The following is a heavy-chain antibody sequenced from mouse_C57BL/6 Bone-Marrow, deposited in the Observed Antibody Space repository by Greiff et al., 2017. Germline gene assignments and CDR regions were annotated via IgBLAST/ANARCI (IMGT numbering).Heavy chain of an antibody. CDR2: IDPNSGGT. CDR1: GYTFTSYW. CDR3: ARWNPITTVVATDY. Sequence: QVQLQQSGAELVKPGASVKLSCKASGYTFTSYWMHWVKQRPGRGLEWIGRIDPNSGGTKYNEKFKSKATLTVDKPSSTAYMQLSSLTSEDSAVYYCARWNPITTVVATDYWGQGTTLTVSS. J-gene: IGHJ2*01. V-gene: IGHV1-72*01. D-gene: IGHD1-1*01.